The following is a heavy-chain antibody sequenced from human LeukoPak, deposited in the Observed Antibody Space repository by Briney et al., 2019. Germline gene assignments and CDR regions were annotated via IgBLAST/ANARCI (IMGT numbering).Heavy chain of an antibody. Sequence: GGSLRLSCAASEFTFKNYAMNWVRQAPGKGLEWVSVISGTGGGTYADSVKGRLTISRDNSKNTVYLQMNSLRAEDTAIYYCARRSRDGYNYFDYWGQGTLVTVSS. V-gene: IGHV3-23*01. CDR1: EFTFKNYA. CDR3: ARRSRDGYNYFDY. D-gene: IGHD5-24*01. J-gene: IGHJ4*02. CDR2: ISGTGGGT.